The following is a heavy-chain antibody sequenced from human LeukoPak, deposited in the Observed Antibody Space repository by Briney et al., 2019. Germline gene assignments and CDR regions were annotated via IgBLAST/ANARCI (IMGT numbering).Heavy chain of an antibody. J-gene: IGHJ4*02. CDR2: ISPSGSST. V-gene: IGHV3-21*01. CDR3: VRDFLGESAAGGY. CDR1: GFTFSSYT. D-gene: IGHD6-25*01. Sequence: PGGSLRLSCVGSGFTFSSYTMNWVRQAPGKGLEWVSSISPSGSSTWHADSVRGRSTISRDNARSSVHLQMDSLRAGDTAVYFCVRDFLGESAAGGYWGQGTLVTVSS.